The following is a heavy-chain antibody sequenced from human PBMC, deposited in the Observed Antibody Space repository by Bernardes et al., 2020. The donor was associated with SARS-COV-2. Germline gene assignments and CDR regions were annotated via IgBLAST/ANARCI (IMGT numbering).Heavy chain of an antibody. CDR1: GFAFSDFG. D-gene: IGHD3-3*01. J-gene: IGHJ6*02. V-gene: IGHV3-21*01. CDR2: LNTDGENT. Sequence: GGSLRLSCVASGFAFSDFGMAWVRQAPGKGLEWVSTLNTDGENTHYADSVKGRFTISRDNAKNSLYLQMNSLRAEDTAVYYCARDVTHPLEWSGYYSYYYGMDVWGQGTTVTVSS. CDR3: ARDVTHPLEWSGYYSYYYGMDV.